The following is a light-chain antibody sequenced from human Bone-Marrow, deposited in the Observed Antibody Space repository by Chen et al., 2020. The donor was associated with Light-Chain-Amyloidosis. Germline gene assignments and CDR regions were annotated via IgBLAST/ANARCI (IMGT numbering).Light chain of an antibody. CDR2: MTS. J-gene: IGKJ2*01. Sequence: DIQLTQSPSTLSASVGDSVTIACRASHTISNWLAWYQQKPGKAPKLLIYMTSSLESGVPSRFSGSGSGTEFTLTISSLQPEDFATYYCQHYNDYSYTFGQGTKLEIK. CDR1: HTISNW. CDR3: QHYNDYSYT. V-gene: IGKV1-5*03.